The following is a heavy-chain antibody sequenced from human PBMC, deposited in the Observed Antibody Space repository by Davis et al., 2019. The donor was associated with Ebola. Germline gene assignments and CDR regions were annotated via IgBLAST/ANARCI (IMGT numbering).Heavy chain of an antibody. CDR2: ISSSSSYI. D-gene: IGHD3-10*01. CDR3: ARESYYYGSGSYYGAFFDY. Sequence: GQSLKISCAASGFTFSSYSMNWVRQAPGKGLVWVSSISSSSSYIYYADSVKGRFTISRDNAKNSLYLQMNSLRAEDTAVYYCARESYYYGSGSYYGAFFDYWGQGTLVTVSS. J-gene: IGHJ4*02. V-gene: IGHV3-21*01. CDR1: GFTFSSYS.